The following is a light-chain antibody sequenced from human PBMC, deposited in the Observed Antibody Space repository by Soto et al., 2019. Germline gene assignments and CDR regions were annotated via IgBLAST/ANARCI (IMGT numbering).Light chain of an antibody. Sequence: QPVLTQPPSVSGAPGQRVTISCTGSSSNIGAGYDVHWYQQLPGTAPKLLIYGNSNRPSGVPDRFSGSKSGTSASLAITGLQAEDAADYYCQFYDSSLSGPYVFGTGTKVTVL. CDR2: GNS. J-gene: IGLJ1*01. CDR3: QFYDSSLSGPYV. V-gene: IGLV1-40*01. CDR1: SSNIGAGYD.